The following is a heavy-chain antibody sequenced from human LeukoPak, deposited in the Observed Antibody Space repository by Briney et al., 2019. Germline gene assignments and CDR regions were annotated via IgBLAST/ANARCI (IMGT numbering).Heavy chain of an antibody. CDR2: ISSSSSYI. J-gene: IGHJ3*02. Sequence: GGSLRLSCAASGFIFSSYSMNWVRQAPGKGLEWVSSISSSSSYIYYADSVKGRFTISRDNAKNSLYLQMSSLRAEDTAVYYCARDQDYGAFDIWGQGTMVTVSS. V-gene: IGHV3-21*01. D-gene: IGHD4-17*01. CDR3: ARDQDYGAFDI. CDR1: GFIFSSYS.